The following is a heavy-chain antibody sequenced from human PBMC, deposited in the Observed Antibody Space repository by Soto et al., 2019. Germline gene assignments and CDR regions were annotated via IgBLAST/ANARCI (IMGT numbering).Heavy chain of an antibody. CDR3: AYATDSSGYYYLDY. CDR2: IYYSGST. D-gene: IGHD3-22*01. CDR1: GGSISSGGYY. J-gene: IGHJ4*02. V-gene: IGHV4-31*03. Sequence: QVQLQESGPGLVKPSQTLSLTCTVSGGSISSGGYYWSWIRQHPGKGLEWIGYIYYSGSTYYNPSLSSRVTISVDTSKNQSSLKLSSVTAADTAVYYCAYATDSSGYYYLDYWGQGTLVTVSS.